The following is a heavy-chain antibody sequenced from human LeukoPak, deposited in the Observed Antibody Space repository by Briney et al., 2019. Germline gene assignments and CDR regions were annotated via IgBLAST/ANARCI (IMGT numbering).Heavy chain of an antibody. V-gene: IGHV4-59*08. CDR1: GGSISSYY. J-gene: IGHJ4*02. Sequence: SETLSLTCTVSGGSISSYYWSWIRQPPGKGLEWIGYIYYSGSTNYNPSLKSRVTISVDTSKNQFSLKLSSVTAADTAVYYCARHSLSGLSSGWYDYWGQGTLVTVSS. CDR3: ARHSLSGLSSGWYDY. CDR2: IYYSGST. D-gene: IGHD6-19*01.